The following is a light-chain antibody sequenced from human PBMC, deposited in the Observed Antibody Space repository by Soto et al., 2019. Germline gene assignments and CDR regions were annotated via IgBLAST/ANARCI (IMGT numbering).Light chain of an antibody. CDR2: HAS. V-gene: IGKV1-5*01. CDR1: QNIASW. Sequence: IPVSLTHSTLSASVGDRGTITCRASQNIASWLAGYQQKPGKAPKLLIFHASSLNNGVPSRFSGSGSGTEFTLSFCSLQPADCASYSGQPYLSYSFG. J-gene: IGKJ4*02. CDR3: QPYLSYS.